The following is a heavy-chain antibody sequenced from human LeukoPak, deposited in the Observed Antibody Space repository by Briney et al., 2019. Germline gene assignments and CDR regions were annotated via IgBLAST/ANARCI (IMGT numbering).Heavy chain of an antibody. V-gene: IGHV3-30*18. CDR2: ISYDGSNK. CDR1: GFTFSSYG. D-gene: IGHD6-19*01. Sequence: GGSLRLSCAASGFTFSSYGMHWVRQAPGKGLEWVAVISYDGSNKYYADSVKGRFTISRDNSKNTLYLQMNSLRAEDTAVYYCAKDQGGYSSGWFDAFDIWGQGTMVTVSS. J-gene: IGHJ3*02. CDR3: AKDQGGYSSGWFDAFDI.